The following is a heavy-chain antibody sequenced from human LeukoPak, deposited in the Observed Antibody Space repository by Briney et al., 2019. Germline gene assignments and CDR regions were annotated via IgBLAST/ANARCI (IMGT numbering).Heavy chain of an antibody. V-gene: IGHV3-73*01. CDR1: GFTFSGSA. D-gene: IGHD2-15*01. Sequence: GGSLKLSCAASGFTFSGSAMHWVRQASGKGLEWVGRIRSKANSYATAYAASVKGRFTISRDDSKNTAYLQMNSLKTEDTAVYYCTRLGYDYGDYWGQGTLVTVSS. J-gene: IGHJ4*02. CDR3: TRLGYDYGDY. CDR2: IRSKANSYAT.